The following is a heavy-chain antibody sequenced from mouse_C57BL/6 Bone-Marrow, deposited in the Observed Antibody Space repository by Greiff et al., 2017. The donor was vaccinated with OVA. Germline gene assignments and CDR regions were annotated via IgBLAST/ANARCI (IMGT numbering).Heavy chain of an antibody. CDR3: VRQGGIYYAMDY. CDR2: IRSKSNNYAT. Sequence: EVKLMESGGGLVQPKGSLKLSCAASGFSFNTYAMNWVRQAPGTGLEWVARIRSKSNNYATYYADSVKDRFTISRDDSESMLYLQMNNLKTEDTAMYYCVRQGGIYYAMDYWGQGTSVTVSS. J-gene: IGHJ4*01. CDR1: GFSFNTYA. V-gene: IGHV10-1*01.